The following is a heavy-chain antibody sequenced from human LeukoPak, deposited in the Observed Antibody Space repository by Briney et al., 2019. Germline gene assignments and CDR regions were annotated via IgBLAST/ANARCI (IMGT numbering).Heavy chain of an antibody. J-gene: IGHJ4*02. D-gene: IGHD2-21*01. CDR3: ARERRGWRGEAYYFDY. V-gene: IGHV1-24*01. CDR1: GYTLTELS. Sequence: ASVTVSCKVSGYTLTELSMHWVRQAPGKGLEWMGGFDPEDGKTIYAQKFQGRVTMTEDTSTDTAYMELSSLRSEDTAVYYCARERRGWRGEAYYFDYWGQGTLVTVSS. CDR2: FDPEDGKT.